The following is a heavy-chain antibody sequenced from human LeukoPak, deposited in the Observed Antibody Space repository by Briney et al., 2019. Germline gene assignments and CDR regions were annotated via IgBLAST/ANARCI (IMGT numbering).Heavy chain of an antibody. V-gene: IGHV4-30-2*01. D-gene: IGHD3-22*01. Sequence: SQTLSLTCAVSGGSISSGGYSWGWIRQPPGKGLEWIGYIYHSGSTYYNPSLKSRVTISVDRSKNQFSLKLSSVTAADTAVYYCARGAGYYYDSSGFKSHNWFDPWGQGTLVTVSS. CDR2: IYHSGST. CDR1: GGSISSGGYS. CDR3: ARGAGYYYDSSGFKSHNWFDP. J-gene: IGHJ5*02.